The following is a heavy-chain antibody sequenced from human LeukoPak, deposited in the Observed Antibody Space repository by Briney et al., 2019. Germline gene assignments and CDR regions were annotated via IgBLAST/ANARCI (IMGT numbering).Heavy chain of an antibody. V-gene: IGHV3-33*08. D-gene: IGHD2-15*01. Sequence: GGSLRLSCVASGFTFSNYWLHWVRQAPGKGLEWVAVIWYDGSNKYYADSVKGRFTISRDNSKNTLYLQMNSLRAEDTAVYYCARAPLYCSGGSCYLDAFDIWGQGTMVTVSS. CDR2: IWYDGSNK. CDR1: GFTFSNYW. CDR3: ARAPLYCSGGSCYLDAFDI. J-gene: IGHJ3*02.